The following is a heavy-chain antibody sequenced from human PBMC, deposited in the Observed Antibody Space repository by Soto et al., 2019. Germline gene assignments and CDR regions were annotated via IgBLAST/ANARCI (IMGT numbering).Heavy chain of an antibody. CDR1: GYTFTSYG. V-gene: IGHV1-18*01. Sequence: ASVKVSCKASGYTFTSYGISWARQAPGQGLEWMGWISAYNGNTNYAQKLQGRVTMTTDTSTSTAYMELRSLRSDDTAVYYCARDRCSSTSCSSSWFDPWGQGTLVTVSS. CDR3: ARDRCSSTSCSSSWFDP. J-gene: IGHJ5*02. D-gene: IGHD2-2*01. CDR2: ISAYNGNT.